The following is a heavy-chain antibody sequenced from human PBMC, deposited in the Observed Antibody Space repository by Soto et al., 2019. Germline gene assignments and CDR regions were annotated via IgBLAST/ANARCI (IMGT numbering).Heavy chain of an antibody. CDR1: GGSISSDDYY. V-gene: IGHV4-31*03. Sequence: QVQLQESGPGLMKPSQTLSLTCTVSGGSISSDDYYWSWIRQHPGKGLEWIGYIYYSGSTYYNPSLKSRVTISVDTSKNQFSLKLSSVTAADTAVYYCATYGSGTYKPTTFDYWGQGTLVTVSS. D-gene: IGHD3-10*01. J-gene: IGHJ4*02. CDR2: IYYSGST. CDR3: ATYGSGTYKPTTFDY.